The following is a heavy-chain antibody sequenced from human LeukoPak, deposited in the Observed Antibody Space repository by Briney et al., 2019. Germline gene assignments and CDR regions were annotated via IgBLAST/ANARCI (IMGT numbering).Heavy chain of an antibody. CDR2: IFWDDDK. V-gene: IGHV2-5*02. J-gene: IGHJ4*02. CDR3: AHMYSSRPPRYDH. Sequence: SGPTLVKPTQTLTLTCTLSGFSVGNTGVAVAWIRQPPGEALEWLALIFWDDDKRYSPSLKSRLTITKDISTNQVVHTMTNVAPVDTVTYFCAHMYSSRPPRYDHWGQGTLVTVSS. D-gene: IGHD6-19*01. CDR1: GFSVGNTGVA.